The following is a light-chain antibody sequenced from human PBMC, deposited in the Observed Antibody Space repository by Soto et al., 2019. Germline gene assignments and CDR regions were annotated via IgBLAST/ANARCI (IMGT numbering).Light chain of an antibody. CDR1: SSNIGSNY. J-gene: IGLJ1*01. CDR2: RNN. V-gene: IGLV1-47*01. CDR3: AAWDESLSGLYV. Sequence: QSVLTQPPSASGTPGQRVTISCSGSSSNIGSNYVYWYQQLPGTAPKLLMYRNNQRPSGVPDRFSGSKSGTSASLAISGLRSEDEADNYCAAWDESLSGLYVFGTGNKVTVL.